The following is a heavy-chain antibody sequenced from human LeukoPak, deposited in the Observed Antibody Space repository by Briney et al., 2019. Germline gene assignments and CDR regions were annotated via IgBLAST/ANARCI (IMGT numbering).Heavy chain of an antibody. J-gene: IGHJ4*02. V-gene: IGHV4-39*01. CDR2: IYYRGST. Sequence: PSETLSLTCTVSGGSISSSSYYGGWIRQPPGKGLEWIGSIYYRGSTYYNPSLKSRVTISVDTSKNQFSLKLSSVTAADTAVYYYARPGTTVTTDYWGQGTLVTVSS. CDR3: ARPGTTVTTDY. D-gene: IGHD4-17*01. CDR1: GGSISSSSYY.